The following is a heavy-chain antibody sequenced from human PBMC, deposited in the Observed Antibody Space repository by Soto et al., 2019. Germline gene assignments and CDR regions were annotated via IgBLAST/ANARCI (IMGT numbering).Heavy chain of an antibody. Sequence: EVQLVESGGGLVQPGGSLRLSCAASGFTVNGNYMNWVRQAPGKGLEWVSVIYSGGNTYYADSVKGRFTISRDNSKNTLYLQMNSLRAEDKAVYYCARDMGGYRYGNLDYWGQGTLVTVSS. D-gene: IGHD5-18*01. J-gene: IGHJ4*02. CDR3: ARDMGGYRYGNLDY. CDR1: GFTVNGNY. V-gene: IGHV3-66*01. CDR2: IYSGGNT.